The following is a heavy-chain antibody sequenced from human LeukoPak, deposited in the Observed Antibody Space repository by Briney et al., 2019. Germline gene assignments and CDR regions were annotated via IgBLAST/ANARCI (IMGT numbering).Heavy chain of an antibody. CDR1: GGSISNYY. J-gene: IGHJ4*02. CDR3: ARADGSGWYNDY. CDR2: IYYSGRT. Sequence: SETLSLTCTVSGGSISNYYWRWIRQPPGKGPEWIGYIYYSGRTNYNLSLMSRVTISVDTSKSQFSLKLTSVTAAETAVYYCARADGSGWYNDYWGQGTLVTVSS. V-gene: IGHV4-59*01. D-gene: IGHD6-19*01.